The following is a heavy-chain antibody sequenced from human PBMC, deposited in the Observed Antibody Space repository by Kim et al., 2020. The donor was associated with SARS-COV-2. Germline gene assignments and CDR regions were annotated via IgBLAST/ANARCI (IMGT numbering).Heavy chain of an antibody. CDR3: AAGAPGH. CDR2: INHSGSS. V-gene: IGHV4-34*01. Sequence: SETLSLTCAVYGVSFSDFQWSSIRQTPEKGLEWIGEINHSGSSSCNPSLKSRVSMSVDTSKNQFSLKVNSVTAADTAVYYCAAGAPGHWGQGTVVTVSS. J-gene: IGHJ1*01. CDR1: GVSFSDFQ.